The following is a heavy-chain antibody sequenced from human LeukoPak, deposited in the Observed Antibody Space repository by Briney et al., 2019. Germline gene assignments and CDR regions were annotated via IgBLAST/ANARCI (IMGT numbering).Heavy chain of an antibody. J-gene: IGHJ4*02. CDR2: INPNSGGR. Sequence: GESLKISCKGSGYTFTGYYMHWVRQAPGQGLEWMGRINPNSGGRNYAQKFQGRATMTRDTSISTAYMELSRLRSDDTAVYYCARGGKSDLSFDYWGQGTLVTVSS. CDR3: ARGGKSDLSFDY. V-gene: IGHV1-2*06. CDR1: GYTFTGYY.